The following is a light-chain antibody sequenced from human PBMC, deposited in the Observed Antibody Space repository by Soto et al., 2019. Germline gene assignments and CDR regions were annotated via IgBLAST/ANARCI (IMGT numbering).Light chain of an antibody. CDR3: QQYAGSPGT. J-gene: IGKJ1*01. Sequence: EIVLTQSPGTLSLSPGERATLSCRASQSVSTSYLAWYQHRPGMAPRLLIYGASHRATGIPDRFSGSESGTDFTLTISRLEPEDFAVYYCQQYAGSPGTFGQGTRVEIK. V-gene: IGKV3-20*01. CDR1: QSVSTSY. CDR2: GAS.